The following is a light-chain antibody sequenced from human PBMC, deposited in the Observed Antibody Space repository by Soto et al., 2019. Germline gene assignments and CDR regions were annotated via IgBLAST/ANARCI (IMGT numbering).Light chain of an antibody. CDR2: DVN. CDR1: SSDVGGYNY. V-gene: IGLV2-11*01. J-gene: IGLJ1*01. Sequence: QSALTQPRSVSGSPGQSVTISCTGTSSDVGGYNYVSWYQQHPGKAPKVVIYDVNKRPSGVPDHFSGSKSGNTASLTISGLQAEDEADYYCCSHAGSFTDVFGTGTKLTVL. CDR3: CSHAGSFTDV.